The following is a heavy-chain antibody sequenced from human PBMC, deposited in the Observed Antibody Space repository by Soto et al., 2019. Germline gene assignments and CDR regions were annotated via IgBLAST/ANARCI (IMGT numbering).Heavy chain of an antibody. CDR1: GFTFSSYG. CDR2: ISYDGSNK. D-gene: IGHD2-21*02. V-gene: IGHV3-30*18. J-gene: IGHJ5*02. Sequence: GGSLRLSCAASGFTFSSYGMHWVRQAPGKGLEWVAVISYDGSNKYYADSVKGRFTISRDNSKNTLYLQMNSLRAEDTAVYYCAKTRKAYGGNSGNWFDPWGQGTLVTVSS. CDR3: AKTRKAYGGNSGNWFDP.